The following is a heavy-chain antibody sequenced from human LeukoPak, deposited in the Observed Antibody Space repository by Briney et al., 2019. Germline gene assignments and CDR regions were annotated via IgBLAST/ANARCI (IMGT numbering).Heavy chain of an antibody. CDR1: GGSINGYY. V-gene: IGHV4-59*01. CDR2: IYYRGST. J-gene: IGHJ4*02. Sequence: SETLSLTCTVSGGSINGYYWSWIRHPPEKGLVWIGYIYYRGSTNYNPSHKSRVTMSVDTSRNQFSLKLSSMTAADTAVYYCARADYDTSAYYYTFDYWGQGTLVTVSS. D-gene: IGHD3-22*01. CDR3: ARADYDTSAYYYTFDY.